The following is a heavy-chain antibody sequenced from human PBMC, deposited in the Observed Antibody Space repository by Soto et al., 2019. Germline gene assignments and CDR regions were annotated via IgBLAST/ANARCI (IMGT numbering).Heavy chain of an antibody. Sequence: SETLSLTCTVWGGRISSGGYYWSCIRQHPGKGLELIGYIYYSGSTYYNPALKSRVTISVDTSKNQLSLKLSSVTAADTAVYYCERDPPTSAYNWSDPWGQGTLVTVSS. CDR3: ERDPPTSAYNWSDP. V-gene: IGHV4-31*03. J-gene: IGHJ5*02. CDR2: IYYSGST. CDR1: GGRISSGGYY.